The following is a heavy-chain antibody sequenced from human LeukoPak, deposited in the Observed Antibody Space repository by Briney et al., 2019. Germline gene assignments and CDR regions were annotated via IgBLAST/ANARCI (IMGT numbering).Heavy chain of an antibody. CDR1: GGTFSSYA. J-gene: IGHJ4*02. CDR2: IIPIFGTA. V-gene: IGHV1-69*05. D-gene: IGHD3-9*01. CDR3: ARGRYFDWPWGNYFDY. Sequence: ASVKVSCKASGGTFSSYAISWVRQAPGQGLEWMGRIIPIFGTANYAQKFQGRVTVTTDESTSTAYMELSSLRSEDTAVYYCARGRYFDWPWGNYFDYWRQGTLVTVSS.